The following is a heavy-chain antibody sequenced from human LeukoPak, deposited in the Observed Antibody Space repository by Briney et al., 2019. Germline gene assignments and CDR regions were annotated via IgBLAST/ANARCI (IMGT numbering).Heavy chain of an antibody. CDR1: GGSISSYY. CDR2: IYYSGST. Sequence: SETLSLTCTVSGGSISSYYWSWIRQPPGKGLEWIGYIYYSGSTNYNPSLKSRVTISVDTSKNQFPLKLSSVTAADTAVYYCAAYSSGWYWFDPWGQGTLVTVSS. D-gene: IGHD6-19*01. CDR3: AAYSSGWYWFDP. V-gene: IGHV4-59*08. J-gene: IGHJ5*02.